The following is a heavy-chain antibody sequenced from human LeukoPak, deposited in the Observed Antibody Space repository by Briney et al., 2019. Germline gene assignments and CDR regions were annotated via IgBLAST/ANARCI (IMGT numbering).Heavy chain of an antibody. V-gene: IGHV1-2*02. CDR2: INPNSGGT. D-gene: IGHD3-3*01. Sequence: ASVKVSCKASGYTFTGYYMHWVRQAPGQGLEWMGWINPNSGGTNYAQKFQGRVTMTRDTSISTAYMELSRLRSEDTAVYYCARGLERRYYDFWSGYYVIDYWGQGTLVTVSS. CDR1: GYTFTGYY. CDR3: ARGLERRYYDFWSGYYVIDY. J-gene: IGHJ4*02.